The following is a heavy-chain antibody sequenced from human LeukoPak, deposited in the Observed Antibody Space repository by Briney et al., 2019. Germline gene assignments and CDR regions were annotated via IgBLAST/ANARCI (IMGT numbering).Heavy chain of an antibody. V-gene: IGHV3-15*01. CDR1: GFTFSNAW. CDR3: TTITDY. Sequence: GGSLRLSCAASGFTFSNAWMSWVRQAPGKGLEWVGRIKRKRDGGTTDYAAPVKGRFTISRDDSKKTLYLQIRSLKTEDTGMYYCTTITDYWGQGTLVTVSS. CDR2: IKRKRDGGTT. J-gene: IGHJ4*02.